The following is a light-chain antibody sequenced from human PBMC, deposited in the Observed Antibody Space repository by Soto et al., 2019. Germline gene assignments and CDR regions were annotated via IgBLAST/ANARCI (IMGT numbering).Light chain of an antibody. CDR2: KAS. CDR1: QSISSY. CDR3: QHYNSYSEA. J-gene: IGKJ1*01. Sequence: DIHMTQSPSSLSASVGYRFTITCRASQSISSYLNWYQQKPGKAPKLLIYKASTLKSGVPSRFRGSGSGTEFTLTISSLQPDDFETYYCQHYNSYSEAFGQGTKVDIK. V-gene: IGKV1-5*03.